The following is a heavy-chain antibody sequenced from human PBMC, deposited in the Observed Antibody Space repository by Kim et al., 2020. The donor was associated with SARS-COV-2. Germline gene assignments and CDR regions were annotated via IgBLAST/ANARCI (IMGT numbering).Heavy chain of an antibody. CDR1: GFTFSSYD. D-gene: IGHD5-12*01. CDR3: ARARYSGYANYFDY. J-gene: IGHJ4*02. Sequence: GGSLRLSCAASGFTFSSYDMHWVRQATGKGLEWVSAIGTAGDTYYPGAVKGGFTISRENAKNSLYLQMNSLRAGDTAVYYCARARYSGYANYFDYWGQGTLVTVSS. V-gene: IGHV3-13*01. CDR2: IGTAGDT.